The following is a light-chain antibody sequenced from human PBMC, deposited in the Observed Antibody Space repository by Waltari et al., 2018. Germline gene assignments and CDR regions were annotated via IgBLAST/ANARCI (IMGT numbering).Light chain of an antibody. J-gene: IGLJ2*01. CDR1: SGDIGAYNS. V-gene: IGLV2-8*01. Sequence: QSAPTQPPSASGSPGQSVTISCTGPSGDIGAYNSVNWYRQHPGKVPKLMIYDVNRRPSGVPDRFSGSKSGNTASLTVSGLQPEDEAVYYCNSFAGSDTVVFGGGTTLTVL. CDR3: NSFAGSDTVV. CDR2: DVN.